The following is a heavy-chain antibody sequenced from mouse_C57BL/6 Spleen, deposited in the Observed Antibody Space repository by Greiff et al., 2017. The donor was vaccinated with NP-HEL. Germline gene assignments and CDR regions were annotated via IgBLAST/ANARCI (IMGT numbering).Heavy chain of an antibody. Sequence: QVQLQQPGAELVMPGASVKLSCKASGYTFTSYWMHWVKQRPGQGLEWIGEIDPSDSYTNYNQKFKGKSTLTVDKSSSTAYMQLSSLTSEDSAVYYCARKEDYGSSSAWFAYWGQGTLVTVSA. CDR2: IDPSDSYT. V-gene: IGHV1-69*01. CDR1: GYTFTSYW. CDR3: ARKEDYGSSSAWFAY. D-gene: IGHD1-1*01. J-gene: IGHJ3*01.